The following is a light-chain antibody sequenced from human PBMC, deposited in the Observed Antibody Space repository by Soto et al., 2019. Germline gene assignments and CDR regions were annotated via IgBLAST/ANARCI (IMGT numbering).Light chain of an antibody. J-gene: IGKJ2*01. V-gene: IGKV1-33*01. CDR1: QDISNH. CDR3: QQYDSLPYT. CDR2: DTS. Sequence: DIQMTQSPSSLSASVGGRVTITCQASQDISNHLNWYQQKPGKAPSLLIYDTSNLETGVPSTFSGGGSGRDFTLTITSLQPEDFATYYCQQYDSLPYTFGHGTKLDIK.